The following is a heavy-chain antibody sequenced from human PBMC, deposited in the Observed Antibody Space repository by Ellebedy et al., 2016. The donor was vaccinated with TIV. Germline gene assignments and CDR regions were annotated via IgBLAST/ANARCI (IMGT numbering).Heavy chain of an antibody. V-gene: IGHV4-59*01. CDR1: GGSFSPYY. D-gene: IGHD1-1*01. CDR2: IYYSGST. Sequence: MPSETLSLTCAVYGGSFSPYYWSWIRQPPGKGLEWIGYIYYSGSTNYNPSLKSRVTISVDTSKNQFSLKLSSVTAADTAVYYCARDNWNDGVNWFDPWGQGTLVTVSS. J-gene: IGHJ5*02. CDR3: ARDNWNDGVNWFDP.